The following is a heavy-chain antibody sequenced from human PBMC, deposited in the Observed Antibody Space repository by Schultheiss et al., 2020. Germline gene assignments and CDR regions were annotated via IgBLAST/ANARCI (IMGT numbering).Heavy chain of an antibody. CDR2: IYYSGST. Sequence: SQTLSLTCAVYGGSFSGYFWSWIRQPPGKGLEWIGSIYYSGSTYYNPSLRSRVTISVDTSKNQFSLKLSSVTAADTAVYYCVRGYNIYDFWRRIFDYWGQGTLVTVSS. D-gene: IGHD3-3*01. V-gene: IGHV4-34*01. CDR3: VRGYNIYDFWRRIFDY. CDR1: GGSFSGYF. J-gene: IGHJ4*02.